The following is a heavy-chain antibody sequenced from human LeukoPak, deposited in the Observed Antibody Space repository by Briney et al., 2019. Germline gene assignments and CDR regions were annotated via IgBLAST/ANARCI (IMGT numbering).Heavy chain of an antibody. CDR2: INYSGTT. J-gene: IGHJ6*03. CDR1: GDSFSDSRHY. Sequence: PSETLSLTCSVSGDSFSDSRHYWGWIRQPPGKGLEWIGSINYSGTTYYNPSLKSRVTISVDTSHNQFSLKLSSVTAADTAVYYCARGAITMVRGVIETSYYYMDVWGKGTTVTISS. CDR3: ARGAITMVRGVIETSYYYMDV. V-gene: IGHV4-39*07. D-gene: IGHD3-10*01.